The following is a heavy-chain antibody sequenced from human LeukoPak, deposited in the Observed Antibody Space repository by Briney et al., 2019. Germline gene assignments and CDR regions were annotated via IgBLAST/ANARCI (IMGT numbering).Heavy chain of an antibody. V-gene: IGHV7-4-1*02. D-gene: IGHD6-13*01. J-gene: IGHJ6*03. CDR1: GYTFTSYA. CDR3: ARAYVSPGFGAAAGHDRYYYYYMDV. CDR2: INTNTGNP. Sequence: ASVKVSCKASGYTFTSYAMNWVRQAPGQGLEWMGWINTNTGNPTYAQGFTGRFVFSLDTSVSTAYLQISSLKAEDTAVYYCARAYVSPGFGAAAGHDRYYYYYMDVWGKGTTVTVSS.